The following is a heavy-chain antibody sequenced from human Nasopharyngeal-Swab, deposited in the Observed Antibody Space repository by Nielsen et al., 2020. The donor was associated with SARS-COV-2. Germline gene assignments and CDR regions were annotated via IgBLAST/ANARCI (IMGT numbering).Heavy chain of an antibody. V-gene: IGHV3-21*01. D-gene: IGHD2-15*01. Sequence: GESLKISCAASGFTFSSYSMNWVRQAPGKGLEWVSSISSSSSYIYYADSVKGRFTISRDNAKNSLYLQMNSLRAEDTAVYYCARDPGGAYSNPFDYWGQGTLVTVSS. CDR1: GFTFSSYS. CDR2: ISSSSSYI. CDR3: ARDPGGAYSNPFDY. J-gene: IGHJ4*02.